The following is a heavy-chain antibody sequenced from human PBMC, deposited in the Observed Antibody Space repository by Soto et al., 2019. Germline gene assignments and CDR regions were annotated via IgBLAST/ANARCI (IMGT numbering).Heavy chain of an antibody. D-gene: IGHD3-22*01. CDR3: VKGEYYYDSSGYYPFDY. CDR1: GFTFSSYA. J-gene: IGHJ4*02. Sequence: GGSLRLSCAASGFTFSSYAMHWVRQAPGKGLEWVAVVSHDGRNTHYADSVKGRFTISRDSSKNTQYLQMTSLRAEDTAVYYCVKGEYYYDSSGYYPFDYWGQGTLVTVSS. V-gene: IGHV3-30*14. CDR2: VSHDGRNT.